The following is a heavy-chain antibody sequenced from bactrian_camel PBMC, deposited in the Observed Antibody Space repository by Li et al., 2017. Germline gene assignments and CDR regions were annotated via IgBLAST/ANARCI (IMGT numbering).Heavy chain of an antibody. J-gene: IGHJ4*01. D-gene: IGHD7*01. CDR1: EHPFRT. V-gene: IGHV3S40*01. CDR3: AAQSLVVQSPNMFRVPSYRF. CDR2: IQTRGGAT. Sequence: DVQLVESGGSSVQAGGSLLLTCTTSEHPFRTIAWFRQAPVKEREGVAAIQTRGGATYYSDSVKGRFTIWHDNAKPAAFLQMNSLEPEDTAMYYCAAQSLVVQSPNMFRVPSYRFGGQGTQVTVS.